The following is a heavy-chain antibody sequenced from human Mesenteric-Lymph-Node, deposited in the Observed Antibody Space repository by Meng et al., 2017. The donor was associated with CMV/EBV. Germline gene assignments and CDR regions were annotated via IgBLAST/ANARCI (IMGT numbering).Heavy chain of an antibody. J-gene: IGHJ2*01. CDR2: INHSGST. CDR1: GGSFRGYY. CDR3: ARGNWGSRRDFDL. V-gene: IGHV4-34*01. D-gene: IGHD7-27*01. Sequence: CAVYGGSFRGYYWNWIRLPPGKGLEWSREINHSGSTNYNPSLKSRVTISIDTSKNQLSLKLSSVTAADTADYYCARGNWGSRRDFDLWGRGTLVTVSS.